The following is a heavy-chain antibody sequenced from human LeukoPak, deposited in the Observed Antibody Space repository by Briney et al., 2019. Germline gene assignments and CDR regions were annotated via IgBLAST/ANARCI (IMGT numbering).Heavy chain of an antibody. CDR2: ISGSGGST. D-gene: IGHD1-20*01. CDR1: GFTFSSYA. V-gene: IGHV3-23*01. Sequence: GGSLRLSCAASGFTFSSYAMSWVRQAPGKGLEWVSAISGSGGSTYYADSVKGRFTISRDNSKNTMYLQMNSLRAEDTAVYYCAKDWYITGTTLLFDYWGQGTLVTVSS. CDR3: AKDWYITGTTLLFDY. J-gene: IGHJ4*02.